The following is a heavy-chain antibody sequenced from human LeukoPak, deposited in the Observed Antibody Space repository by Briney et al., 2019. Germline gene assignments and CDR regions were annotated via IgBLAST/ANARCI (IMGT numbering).Heavy chain of an antibody. V-gene: IGHV3-53*01. CDR2: IYSGGST. Sequence: GGSLRLSCAASGFTVSTNYMTWVRQAPGKGLEGVSVIYSGGSTYYADSVKGRFTISRDNSANTLHLQMNNLTAEDTAVYYCAGDGYSGYHWLYWGQGTLVTVSS. CDR3: AGDGYSGYHWLY. CDR1: GFTVSTNY. J-gene: IGHJ1*01. D-gene: IGHD6-25*01.